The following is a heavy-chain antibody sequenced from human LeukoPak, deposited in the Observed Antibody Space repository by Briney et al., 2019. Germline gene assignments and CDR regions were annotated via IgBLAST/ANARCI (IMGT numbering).Heavy chain of an antibody. CDR3: ARDASTRCYLCEVDY. D-gene: IGHD2-2*01. Sequence: GSLRLSCAASGFTFSDYSMNWVRQAPGKGLEWVSSISASSNYIYNADSVKGRFTISRDNAKNSLYLQMSSLRAEDTAVYYCARDASTRCYLCEVDYWGQGTLVTVSS. CDR1: GFTFSDYS. CDR2: ISASSNYI. J-gene: IGHJ4*02. V-gene: IGHV3-21*01.